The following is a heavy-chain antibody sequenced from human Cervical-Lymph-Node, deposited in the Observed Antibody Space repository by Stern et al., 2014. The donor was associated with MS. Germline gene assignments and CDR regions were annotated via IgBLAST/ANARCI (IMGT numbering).Heavy chain of an antibody. D-gene: IGHD2-15*01. CDR2: ISSSSSYI. Sequence: MQLVQSGGGLVKPGGSLRLSCAASGFTFSSYSMNWVRQAPGKGLEWVSSISSSSSYIYYADSVKGRFTISRDNAKNSPYLQMNSLRAEDTAVYYCARKDRDGMDVWGQGTTVTVSS. CDR1: GFTFSSYS. CDR3: ARKDRDGMDV. J-gene: IGHJ6*02. V-gene: IGHV3-21*01.